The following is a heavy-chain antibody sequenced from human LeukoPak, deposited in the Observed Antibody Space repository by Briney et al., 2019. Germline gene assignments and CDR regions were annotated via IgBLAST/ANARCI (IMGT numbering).Heavy chain of an antibody. D-gene: IGHD3-22*01. Sequence: SETLSLTCTVSGGSISNSYLSWVGQPAGKGVEGMGRMYVSGTTNYNPCLRSRVTMSIDTSKTQFSLRLSSVTAADTAVYYCARENYYDSSGYSEGMDVWGQGTTVTVS. CDR1: GGSISNSY. CDR2: MYVSGTT. J-gene: IGHJ6*02. V-gene: IGHV4-4*07. CDR3: ARENYYDSSGYSEGMDV.